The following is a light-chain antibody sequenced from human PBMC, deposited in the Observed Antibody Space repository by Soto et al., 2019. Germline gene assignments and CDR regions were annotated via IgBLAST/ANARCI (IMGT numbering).Light chain of an antibody. Sequence: NKGTQSPSTLFASVGDRVTLTCRASQGISSWLAWYQQKPGKAPKLLIYAASSLQSGVPSRFSGSGSGIHFTLTISSLQPEDFATYYCQQANTFPLIFGQWTRLEIK. CDR2: AAS. J-gene: IGKJ5*01. V-gene: IGKV1-12*01. CDR1: QGISSW. CDR3: QQANTFPLI.